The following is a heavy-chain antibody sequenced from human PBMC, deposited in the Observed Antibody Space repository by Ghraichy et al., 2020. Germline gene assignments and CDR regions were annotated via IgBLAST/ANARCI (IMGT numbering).Heavy chain of an antibody. CDR2: FSHVDRNT. D-gene: IGHD1-26*01. J-gene: IGHJ4*02. CDR1: EFTVSSYA. CDR3: ARRGGSDGWGCVDY. Sequence: GGSLRLSCAASEFTVSSYAMTWVRQAPGKGLEWVSTFSHVDRNTYYAGSVQGRFTISRDSSKNTLYLQMNSLRAEDTATYYCARRGGSDGWGCVDYWGQGARVTGSS. V-gene: IGHV3-23*01.